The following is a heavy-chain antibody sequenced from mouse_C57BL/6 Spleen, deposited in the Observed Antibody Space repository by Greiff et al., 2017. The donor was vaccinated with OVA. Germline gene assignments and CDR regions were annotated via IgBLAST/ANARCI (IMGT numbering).Heavy chain of an antibody. CDR1: GYTFTTYP. V-gene: IGHV1-47*01. CDR3: GIRYGYDGY. D-gene: IGHD2-2*01. Sequence: VQLQQSGAELVKPGASVKMSCKASGYTFTTYPIEWMKQNHGKSLEWIGNFHPYNDYTKYNEKFKGQATLTVETSSSTVYLQLSRLTSEDSAVCYCGIRYGYDGYWGQGTTLTVSS. CDR2: FHPYNDYT. J-gene: IGHJ2*01.